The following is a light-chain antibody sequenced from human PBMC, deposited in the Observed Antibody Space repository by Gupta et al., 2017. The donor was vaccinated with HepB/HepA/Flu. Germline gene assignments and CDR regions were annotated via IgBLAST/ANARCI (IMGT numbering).Light chain of an antibody. CDR1: QGVSTY. CDR3: QQRDSPLIT. Sequence: RSTSTCRASQGVSTYLNWYQQKPGNAPKLLIYGASKVQSGVSSRFSGSGSGTDFTLTINRLQPEDFATYYCQQRDSPLITFGQGTKMEIK. CDR2: GAS. J-gene: IGKJ5*01. V-gene: IGKV1-39*01.